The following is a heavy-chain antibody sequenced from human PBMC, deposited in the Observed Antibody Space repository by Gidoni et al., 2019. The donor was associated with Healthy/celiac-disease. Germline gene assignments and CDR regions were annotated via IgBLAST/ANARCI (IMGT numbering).Heavy chain of an antibody. Sequence: QVQLQQWGAGLLKPSETLSLTCAVYGGSFSGYYWSWIRQPPGKGLEWNGEINHSGSTNYNPSLKSRVTISVDTSKNQFSLKLSSVTAADTAVYYCARANIVVVPALIYYYYGMDVWGQGTTVTVSS. D-gene: IGHD2-2*01. CDR3: ARANIVVVPALIYYYYGMDV. J-gene: IGHJ6*02. CDR2: INHSGST. CDR1: GGSFSGYY. V-gene: IGHV4-34*01.